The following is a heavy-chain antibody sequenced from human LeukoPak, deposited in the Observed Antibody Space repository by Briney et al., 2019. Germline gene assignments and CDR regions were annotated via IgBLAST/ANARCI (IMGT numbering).Heavy chain of an antibody. CDR2: IYTTGSTI. CDR3: ACLKGAITNGYFYMDV. J-gene: IGHJ6*03. V-gene: IGHV3-48*01. Sequence: PGGSLRLSCPASGFKFSFFSMNWVRQAPGKGLEWVAYIYTTGSTIYYADSVKGRFTVSRDNAKNSLYLQMNSLRAEDTAVYFCACLKGAITNGYFYMDVWGKGTTVTVS. CDR1: GFKFSFFS. D-gene: IGHD1-20*01.